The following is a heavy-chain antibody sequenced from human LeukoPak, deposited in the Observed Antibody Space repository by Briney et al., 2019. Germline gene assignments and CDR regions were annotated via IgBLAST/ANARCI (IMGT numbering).Heavy chain of an antibody. CDR1: GGSISSYY. J-gene: IGHJ6*03. V-gene: IGHV4-59*01. CDR2: IYYSGST. D-gene: IGHD6-6*01. CDR3: AREGGSSSGDYYYYYMDV. Sequence: SETLSLTCTVSGGSISSYYWSWIRQPPGKGLEWIGYIYYSGSTNYNPSLKSRVTISVDTSKNQFSLKLSSVTAADTAVHYCAREGGSSSGDYYYYYMDVWGKGTTVTVSS.